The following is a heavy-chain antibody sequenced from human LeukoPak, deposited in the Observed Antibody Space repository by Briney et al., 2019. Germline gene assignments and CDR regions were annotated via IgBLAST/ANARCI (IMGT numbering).Heavy chain of an antibody. Sequence: GRSLRLSCAASGFTFSSYGMHWVRQAPGKGLEWVAVIWYDGSNKYYADSVKGRFTISRDNSKNTLYLQMNSLRAEDTAVYYCARDKAAAGYQIDYWGQGTLVTVS. CDR1: GFTFSSYG. J-gene: IGHJ4*02. D-gene: IGHD6-13*01. CDR3: ARDKAAAGYQIDY. CDR2: IWYDGSNK. V-gene: IGHV3-33*01.